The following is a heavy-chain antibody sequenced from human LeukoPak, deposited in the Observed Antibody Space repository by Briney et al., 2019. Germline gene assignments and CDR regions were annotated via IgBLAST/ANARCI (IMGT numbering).Heavy chain of an antibody. Sequence: GGSLRLSCAASGFTFTTYWMHWVRQAPGKGLVWVSHINSDGSITSYADSVKGRFTISRDNSKNTLYLQMNSLRAEDTAVYYCAKDRGCSSTSCYAGQFDYWGQGTLVTVSS. J-gene: IGHJ4*02. CDR3: AKDRGCSSTSCYAGQFDY. CDR2: INSDGSIT. CDR1: GFTFTTYW. D-gene: IGHD2-2*01. V-gene: IGHV3-74*01.